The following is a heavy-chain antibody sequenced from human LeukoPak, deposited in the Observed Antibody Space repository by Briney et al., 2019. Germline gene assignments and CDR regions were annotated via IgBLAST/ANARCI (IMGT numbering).Heavy chain of an antibody. CDR3: ARGGVAVAGTGYYYYYMDV. D-gene: IGHD6-19*01. J-gene: IGHJ6*03. CDR2: IIPIFGTA. CDR1: GGTFSSYA. Sequence: SVKVSCKASGGTFSSYAISWVPQAPGQGLEWMGGIIPIFGTANYAQKFQGRVTITADESTSTAYMELSSLRSEDTAVYYCARGGVAVAGTGYYYYYMDVWGKGTTVTVPS. V-gene: IGHV1-69*13.